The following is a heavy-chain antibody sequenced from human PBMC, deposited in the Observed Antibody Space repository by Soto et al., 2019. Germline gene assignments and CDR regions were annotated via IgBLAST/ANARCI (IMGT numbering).Heavy chain of an antibody. J-gene: IGHJ4*02. CDR2: IKSKGAGGTT. Sequence: EVLLVESGGGLVKPGGSLRLSCAASGFTFNSAWMNWVRQAPGEGLEWVGRIKSKGAGGTTDYAAPVKGRFTISRDDSKNTLYLQMTSLKTDDTAVYYSTTLLTRLASHVDYWGQGTLVTVSS. V-gene: IGHV3-15*07. CDR1: GFTFNSAW. CDR3: TTLLTRLASHVDY. D-gene: IGHD3-9*01.